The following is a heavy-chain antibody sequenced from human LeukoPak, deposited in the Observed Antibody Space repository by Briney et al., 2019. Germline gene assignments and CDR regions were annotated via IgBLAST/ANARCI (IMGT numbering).Heavy chain of an antibody. D-gene: IGHD5-12*01. J-gene: IGHJ4*02. CDR2: INHSGST. CDR3: ARGPRLRGGLFGY. V-gene: IGHV4-34*01. CDR1: GGSFSGYY. Sequence: SETLSLTCAVYGGSFSGYYWSWIRQPPGKGLEWIGEINHSGSTNYNPSLKSRVTISVDTSKNQFSLKLSSVTAADTAVYYCARGPRLRGGLFGYWGQGTLVTVSS.